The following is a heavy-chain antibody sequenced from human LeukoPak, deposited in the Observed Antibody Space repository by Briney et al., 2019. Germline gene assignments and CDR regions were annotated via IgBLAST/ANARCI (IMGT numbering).Heavy chain of an antibody. D-gene: IGHD2-21*02. J-gene: IGHJ3*02. V-gene: IGHV1-46*03. CDR3: ARDHTLLGAFDI. CDR1: GYTFTSYY. Sequence: GASVKVSCKASGYTFTSYYMHWVLQAPGQGFEWMGIINPSGGSTSYAQRFQGRVTMTRVTSTSTVYMELSSLRSEDTAVYYCARDHTLLGAFDIWGQGTMVTVSS. CDR2: INPSGGST.